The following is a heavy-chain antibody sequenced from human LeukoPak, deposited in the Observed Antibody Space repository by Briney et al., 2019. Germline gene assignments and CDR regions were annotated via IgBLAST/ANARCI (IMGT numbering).Heavy chain of an antibody. CDR2: IFYSGST. J-gene: IGHJ3*02. D-gene: IGHD6-13*01. CDR1: GGSVSSGDYY. CDR3: ARVAYPAGTGTFDI. Sequence: SSQTLSLTCTVSGGSVSSGDYYWGWIRQPPGKGLEWFGYIFYSGSTYYNPSLKTRVTLSVDTSKTQFSLAVSSLTTADTAVYYCARVAYPAGTGTFDIWGQGTLVTVSS. V-gene: IGHV4-30-4*08.